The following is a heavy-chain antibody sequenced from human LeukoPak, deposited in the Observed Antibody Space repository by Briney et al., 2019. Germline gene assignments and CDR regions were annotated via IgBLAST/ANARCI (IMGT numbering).Heavy chain of an antibody. D-gene: IGHD2-2*02. CDR2: TGRDDTNE. CDR3: AKDYTPSSPLREFDS. Sequence: GGSLRLSCVASGFNLRNYAMHWVRQAPGKGLQWVSLTGRDDTNEYYADAVQGRFFISRDGVKNIVFLQMNSLRAEDSAVYYCAKDYTPSSPLREFDSWGRGTLVTVSS. CDR1: GFNLRNYA. V-gene: IGHV3-30*02. J-gene: IGHJ4*02.